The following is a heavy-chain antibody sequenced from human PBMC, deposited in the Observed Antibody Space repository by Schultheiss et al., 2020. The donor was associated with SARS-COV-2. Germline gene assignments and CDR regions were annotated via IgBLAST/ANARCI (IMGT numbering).Heavy chain of an antibody. CDR1: GFTFSGYW. CDR3: AKDISNMITFGGVIVINAFDI. V-gene: IGHV3-7*03. J-gene: IGHJ3*02. CDR2: IKQDGSEK. Sequence: GGSLRLSCAASGFTFSGYWMTWVRQAPGKGLEWVANIKQDGSEKYYVDSVKGRFTISRDNAKNSLYLQMNSLRAEDTALYYCAKDISNMITFGGVIVINAFDIWGQGTTVTVSS. D-gene: IGHD3-16*02.